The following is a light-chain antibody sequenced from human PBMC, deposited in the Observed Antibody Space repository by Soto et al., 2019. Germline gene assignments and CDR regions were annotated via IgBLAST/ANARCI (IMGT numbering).Light chain of an antibody. CDR2: GAS. CDR3: QQYNTYPGT. CDR1: QSIITW. V-gene: IGKV1-5*03. J-gene: IGKJ1*01. Sequence: DIQMTQSPSTLSASVGDRFTITCRASQSIITWLAWYQQKPGQAPKLLIFGASNLQSGVPLRFRGSGSGTDFTLTISSLQPDDFATYYCQQYNTYPGTFGQGTKVEIK.